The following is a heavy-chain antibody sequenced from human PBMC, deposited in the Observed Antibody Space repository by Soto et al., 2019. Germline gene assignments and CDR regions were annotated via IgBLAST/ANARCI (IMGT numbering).Heavy chain of an antibody. CDR2: ISGSGGST. CDR3: AKVLRLRGYFDY. J-gene: IGHJ4*02. V-gene: IGHV3-23*01. D-gene: IGHD3-3*01. CDR1: GFTFSSYA. Sequence: SLRLSCAASGFTFSSYAMSWVRQAPGKGLEWVSAISGSGGSTYYADSVKGRFTISRDNSKNTLYLQMNSLRAEDTAVYYCAKVLRLRGYFDYWGQGTLVTVSS.